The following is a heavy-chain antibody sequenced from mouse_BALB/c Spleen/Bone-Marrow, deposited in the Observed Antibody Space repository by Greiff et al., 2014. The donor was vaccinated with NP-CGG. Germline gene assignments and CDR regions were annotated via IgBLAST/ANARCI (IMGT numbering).Heavy chain of an antibody. D-gene: IGHD2-2*01. V-gene: IGHV1S137*01. J-gene: IGHJ3*01. CDR3: ARSGYGYDWFAY. CDR1: FTDYA. CDR2: ISTYSGNT. Sequence: FTDYAMHWVKQSHAKSLEWIGVISTYSGNTNYNQKFKGKATMTVDKSSSTAYMELARLTSEDSAIYYCARSGYGYDWFAYWGQGTLVTVSA.